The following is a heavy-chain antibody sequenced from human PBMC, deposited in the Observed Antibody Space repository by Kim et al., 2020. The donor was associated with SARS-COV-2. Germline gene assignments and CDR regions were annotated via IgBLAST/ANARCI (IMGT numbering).Heavy chain of an antibody. V-gene: IGHV3-30*07. CDR3: ARDRDGYSYGSSGMDV. Sequence: SVKSRVTVCKDNSKNTVYLQMSSLRAEDTAVYYCARDRDGYSYGSSGMDVWGQGTTVTVSS. J-gene: IGHJ6*02. D-gene: IGHD5-18*01.